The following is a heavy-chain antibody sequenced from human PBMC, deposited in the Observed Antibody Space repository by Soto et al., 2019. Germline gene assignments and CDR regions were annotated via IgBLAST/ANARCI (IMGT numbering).Heavy chain of an antibody. J-gene: IGHJ5*02. D-gene: IGHD2-2*01. CDR1: SGSISSSNW. Sequence: QVQLQESGPGLVKPSGTLSLTCAVSSGSISSSNWWSWVRQPPGKGLEWIGEIYHSGSTNYNPSLKSRVTISVDKSKNQFSLKLSSVTAADTAVYYYARVSTSCYPCRYNWFDPWGQGTLVTVSS. CDR3: ARVSTSCYPCRYNWFDP. V-gene: IGHV4-4*02. CDR2: IYHSGST.